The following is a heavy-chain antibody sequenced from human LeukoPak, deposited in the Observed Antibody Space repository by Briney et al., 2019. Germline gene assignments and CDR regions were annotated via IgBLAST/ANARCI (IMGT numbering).Heavy chain of an antibody. V-gene: IGHV4-61*02. CDR2: IYTSGST. Sequence: SQTLSLTCTVSGGSISSGSYYWSWIRQPAGKGLEWIGRIYTSGSTNYNPSLKSRVTISVDTSKNQFSLKLSSVTAADTAVYYCARESGGDFWSGYIEYFQHWGQGTLVTVSS. D-gene: IGHD3-3*01. J-gene: IGHJ1*01. CDR3: ARESGGDFWSGYIEYFQH. CDR1: GGSISSGSYY.